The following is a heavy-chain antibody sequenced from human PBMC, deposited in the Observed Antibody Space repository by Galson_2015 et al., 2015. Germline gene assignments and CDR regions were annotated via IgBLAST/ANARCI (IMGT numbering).Heavy chain of an antibody. CDR1: GFTFSSYW. V-gene: IGHV3-7*03. Sequence: SLRLSCAASGFTFSSYWMTWVRQAPGKGLEWVANIKQDGSEKYYVDSVKGRFTISRDNAKNSLYLQMNSLRPEDTAVYYCARVRIFGVVYEHFDYWGQGTLVTVSS. D-gene: IGHD3-3*01. CDR2: IKQDGSEK. CDR3: ARVRIFGVVYEHFDY. J-gene: IGHJ4*02.